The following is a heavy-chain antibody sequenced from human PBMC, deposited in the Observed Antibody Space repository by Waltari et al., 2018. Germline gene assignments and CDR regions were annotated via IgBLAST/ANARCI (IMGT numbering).Heavy chain of an antibody. CDR1: GYTFTGYY. V-gene: IGHV1-2*02. CDR2: INPNSGGT. CDR3: ARDHRNDLPGSSWYGGPSWFDP. Sequence: QVQLVQSGAEVKKPGASVKVSCKASGYTFTGYYMHWVRQAPGQGLEWMGWINPNSGGTNFALKFQGTVTMTRDTSISTAYMVLGRLRSDDTAVYYCARDHRNDLPGSSWYGGPSWFDPWGQGTLVTVSS. J-gene: IGHJ5*02. D-gene: IGHD6-13*01.